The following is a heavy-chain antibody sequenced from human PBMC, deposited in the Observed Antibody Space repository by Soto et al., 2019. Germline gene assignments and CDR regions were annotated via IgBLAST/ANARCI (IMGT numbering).Heavy chain of an antibody. CDR3: ARGPLSLYSADFR. CDR1: GYTFTSYA. J-gene: IGHJ4*02. V-gene: IGHV1-3*01. D-gene: IGHD1-26*01. Sequence: QVQLVQSGAEVKKRGASVRISCRTSGYTFTSYAITWLRHAPGQRLEWMGWINGGNGDTKYSQKFQDRLSITRDTSATTVSLGLSSLTSEDTAIYYCARGPLSLYSADFRWGQGTLVTVSS. CDR2: INGGNGDT.